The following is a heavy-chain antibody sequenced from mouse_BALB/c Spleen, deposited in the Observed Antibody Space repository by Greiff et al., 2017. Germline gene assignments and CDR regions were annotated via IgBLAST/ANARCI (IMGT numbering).Heavy chain of an antibody. Sequence: EVQGVESGGGLVQPGGSRKLSCAASGFTFSSFGMHWVRQAPEKGLEWVAYISSGSSTIYYADTVKGRFTISRDNPKNTLFLQMTSLRSEDTAMYYCAREGDGYYYFDYWGQGTTLTVSS. J-gene: IGHJ2*01. V-gene: IGHV5-17*02. CDR1: GFTFSSFG. CDR2: ISSGSSTI. D-gene: IGHD2-3*01. CDR3: AREGDGYYYFDY.